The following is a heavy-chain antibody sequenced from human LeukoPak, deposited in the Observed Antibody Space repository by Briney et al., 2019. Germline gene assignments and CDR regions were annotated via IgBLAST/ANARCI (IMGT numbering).Heavy chain of an antibody. J-gene: IGHJ4*02. CDR2: LYSDGNT. Sequence: PGGSLRLSCAASGFTFITNNITWFPQAPGKGPKWVSVLYSDGNTKYADSVQGRFTISRDNSKNTLYLEMNSLSPDDTAVYYCARGVEPLAANTLAYWGQGTLVTVSS. V-gene: IGHV3-53*01. CDR3: ARGVEPLAANTLAY. CDR1: GFTFITNN. D-gene: IGHD1-14*01.